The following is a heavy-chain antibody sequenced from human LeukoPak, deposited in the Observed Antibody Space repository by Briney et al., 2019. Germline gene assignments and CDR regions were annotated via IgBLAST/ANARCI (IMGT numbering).Heavy chain of an antibody. Sequence: GGSLRLSCAVSGFTFSDYSMNWIRQAPGKGLEWVSYISSSGSIIYYPDSVKGRFTISRDNAKNSLFLQMKSLRAEDTAVHYCARDVGGMTTEYYFDYWGQGTLVTVSS. J-gene: IGHJ4*02. V-gene: IGHV3-11*01. CDR2: ISSSGSII. CDR3: ARDVGGMTTEYYFDY. D-gene: IGHD4-11*01. CDR1: GFTFSDYS.